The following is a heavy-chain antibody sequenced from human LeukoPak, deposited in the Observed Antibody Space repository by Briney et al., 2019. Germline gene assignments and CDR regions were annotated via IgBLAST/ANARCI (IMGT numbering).Heavy chain of an antibody. CDR3: SRGPGHPRDAFDI. CDR1: GYTFTSYD. CDR2: MNPNSGNT. D-gene: IGHD3-10*01. Sequence: ASVKVSCKASGYTFTSYDINWVRQATGQGLQWMRWMNPNSGNTGYAQKFQGRVTMTRNTSISTAYMELSSLRSEDTAVYYCSRGPGHPRDAFDIWGQGTMVSVSS. J-gene: IGHJ3*02. V-gene: IGHV1-8*01.